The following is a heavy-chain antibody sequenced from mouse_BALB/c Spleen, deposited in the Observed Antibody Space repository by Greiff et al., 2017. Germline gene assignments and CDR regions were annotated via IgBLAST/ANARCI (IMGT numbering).Heavy chain of an antibody. CDR2: ISYSGST. Sequence: EVQLQESGPGLVKPSQSLSLTCTVTGYSITSDYAWNWIRQFPGNKLEWMGYISYSGSTSYNPSLKSRISITRDTSKNQFFLQLNSVTTEDTATYYCARKIYYYGSSGAMDYWGQGTSVTVSS. D-gene: IGHD1-1*01. J-gene: IGHJ4*01. V-gene: IGHV3-2*02. CDR3: ARKIYYYGSSGAMDY. CDR1: GYSITSDYA.